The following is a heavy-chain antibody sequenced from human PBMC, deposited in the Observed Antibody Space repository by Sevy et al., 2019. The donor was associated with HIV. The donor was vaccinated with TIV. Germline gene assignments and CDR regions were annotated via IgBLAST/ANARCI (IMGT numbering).Heavy chain of an antibody. CDR1: GFTFSSYA. D-gene: IGHD3-16*02. CDR3: ARENYDYVWGSYRYTPYFDY. J-gene: IGHJ4*02. CDR2: KSYDGSNK. Sequence: GGSLRLSCAASGFTFSSYAMHWVRQAPGKGLEWVAVKSYDGSNKYYADSVKGRFTISRDNSKNTLYLQMNSLRAEDTAVYYCARENYDYVWGSYRYTPYFDYWGQGTLVTVSS. V-gene: IGHV3-30*04.